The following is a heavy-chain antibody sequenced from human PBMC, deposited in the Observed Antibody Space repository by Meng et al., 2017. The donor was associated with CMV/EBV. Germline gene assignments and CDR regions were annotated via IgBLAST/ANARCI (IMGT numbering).Heavy chain of an antibody. J-gene: IGHJ5*02. CDR2: IYHSGST. Sequence: GSLRLSCTVSGYSISSGYYWGWIRQPPGKGLEWIGSIYHSGSTYYNPSLKSRVTISVDTSKNQFSLKLSSVTAADTAVYYCARAFYDFCSGYSSFDPWGQGTLVTVSS. V-gene: IGHV4-38-2*02. CDR3: ARAFYDFCSGYSSFDP. CDR1: GYSISSGYY. D-gene: IGHD3-3*01.